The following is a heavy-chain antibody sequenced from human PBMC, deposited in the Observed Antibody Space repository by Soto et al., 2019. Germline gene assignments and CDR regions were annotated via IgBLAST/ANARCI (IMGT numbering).Heavy chain of an antibody. Sequence: EVQLLESGGGLVQPGGSLRLSCAASGFTFSSYAMSWVRQAPGKGLEWVSAISGSGGSTYYADSVKGRFTISRDNSKXXXXXXXXXXXXXXXXXXXXXXXGYSSGWYGYWGQGTLVTVSS. CDR1: GFTFSSYA. D-gene: IGHD6-19*01. J-gene: IGHJ4*02. V-gene: IGHV3-23*01. CDR2: ISGSGGST. CDR3: XXXGYSSGWYGY.